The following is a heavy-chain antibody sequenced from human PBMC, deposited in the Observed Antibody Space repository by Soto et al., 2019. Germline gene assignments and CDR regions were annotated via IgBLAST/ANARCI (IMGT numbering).Heavy chain of an antibody. Sequence: HLGGSLRLSCAASGFTVSSNYMSWVRQAPGKGLEWVSVIYSGGSTYYADSVKGRFTISRDNSKNTLYLQMNSLRAEDTAVYYCARDRQDDYGDYDSYYFDYWGQGTLVTVSS. CDR2: IYSGGST. CDR3: ARDRQDDYGDYDSYYFDY. CDR1: GFTVSSNY. J-gene: IGHJ4*02. D-gene: IGHD4-17*01. V-gene: IGHV3-66*01.